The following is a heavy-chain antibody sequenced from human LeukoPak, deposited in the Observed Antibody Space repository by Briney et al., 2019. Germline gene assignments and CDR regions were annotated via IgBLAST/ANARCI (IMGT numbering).Heavy chain of an antibody. CDR1: GGSISGYY. J-gene: IGHJ5*02. Sequence: SETLSLTCTVSGGSISGYYWSWIRQPPGKGLEWIGYIYHSGSTYYNPSLKSRVTISVDRSKNQFSLKLSSVTAADTAVYYCARGRDRGLFDPWGQGTLVTVSS. D-gene: IGHD3-22*01. CDR3: ARGRDRGLFDP. V-gene: IGHV4-30-2*01. CDR2: IYHSGST.